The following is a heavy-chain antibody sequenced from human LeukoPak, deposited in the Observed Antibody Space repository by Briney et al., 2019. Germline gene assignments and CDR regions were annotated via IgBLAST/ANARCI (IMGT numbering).Heavy chain of an antibody. Sequence: ASVKVSCKASGGTFSSYAISWVRQAPGQGLEWMGIINPSGGSTSYAQKFQGRVTMTRDTSTSTVYMELSSLRSEDTAVYYCARYSSSSVDYWGQGTLVTVSS. CDR1: GGTFSSYA. D-gene: IGHD6-6*01. CDR2: INPSGGST. V-gene: IGHV1-46*01. J-gene: IGHJ4*02. CDR3: ARYSSSSVDY.